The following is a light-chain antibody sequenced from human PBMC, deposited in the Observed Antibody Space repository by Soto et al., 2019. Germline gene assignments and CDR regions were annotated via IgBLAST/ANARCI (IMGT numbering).Light chain of an antibody. CDR3: SSFAGSNIWV. CDR2: DVS. CDR1: SSDVGAYSY. J-gene: IGLJ3*02. V-gene: IGLV2-14*01. Sequence: QSALTQPASVSGSPGQSITISCTGTSSDVGAYSYVSWYQQHPGKAPKLIIYDVSDRPSGISNRFSGSKSGNTASLTVSGLQAEDEADYYCSSFAGSNIWVFGGGTKLTVL.